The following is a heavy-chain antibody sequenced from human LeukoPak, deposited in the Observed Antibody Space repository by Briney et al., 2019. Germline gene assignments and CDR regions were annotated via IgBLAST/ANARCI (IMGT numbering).Heavy chain of an antibody. CDR2: ISSSSSTI. D-gene: IGHD3-3*01. CDR1: GFTFSSYS. V-gene: IGHV3-48*01. J-gene: IGHJ4*02. Sequence: GGSLRLSCAASGFTFSSYSMNWVRQAPGKGLEWVSYISSSSSTIYYADSVKGRFTISRDNAKNSLYLQMNSLRAEDTAVYYCARVQGTIFGVVNLDYWGQGTLVIVSS. CDR3: ARVQGTIFGVVNLDY.